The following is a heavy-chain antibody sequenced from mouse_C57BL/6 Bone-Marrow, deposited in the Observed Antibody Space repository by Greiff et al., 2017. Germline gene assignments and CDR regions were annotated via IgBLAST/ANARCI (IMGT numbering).Heavy chain of an antibody. CDR3: ATNSDFYYAMDY. D-gene: IGHD3-1*01. V-gene: IGHV2-2*01. Sequence: VQLQESGPGLVQPSQSLSITCTVSGFSLTSYGVHWVRQSPGKGLEWLGVIWSGGSTDYNAAFISRLSISKDNSKSQVFFKMNSLQADDTAIYYCATNSDFYYAMDYWGQGTSVTVSS. CDR2: IWSGGST. CDR1: GFSLTSYG. J-gene: IGHJ4*01.